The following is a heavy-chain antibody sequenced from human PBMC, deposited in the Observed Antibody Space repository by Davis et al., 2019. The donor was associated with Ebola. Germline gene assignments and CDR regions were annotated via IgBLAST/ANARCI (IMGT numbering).Heavy chain of an antibody. Sequence: ASVKVSCKASGYTFTSYAMHWVRQAPGQRLEWMGWISAYNGNPNYAQKLQGRVTMTTDTSTSTAYMALRSLRSDDTAVYYCARGDMVFDRGPTRHWGQGTLVTVSS. J-gene: IGHJ4*02. CDR2: ISAYNGNP. V-gene: IGHV1-18*01. CDR3: ARGDMVFDRGPTRH. CDR1: GYTFTSYA. D-gene: IGHD3-10*01.